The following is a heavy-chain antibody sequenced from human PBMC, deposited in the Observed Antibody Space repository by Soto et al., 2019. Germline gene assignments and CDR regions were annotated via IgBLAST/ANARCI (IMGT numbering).Heavy chain of an antibody. CDR1: GFTFSSYA. D-gene: IGHD3-10*01. Sequence: GGSLRLSCAASGFTFSSYAMSWVRQAPGKGLEWVSAISDNGGDKYYVDTVKGRFTISRDNAKNSLYLQMNSLRAEDTALLYCARLYGSGSTRRVRIDYWGQGTLVTVSS. J-gene: IGHJ4*02. CDR3: ARLYGSGSTRRVRIDY. V-gene: IGHV3-23*01. CDR2: ISDNGGDK.